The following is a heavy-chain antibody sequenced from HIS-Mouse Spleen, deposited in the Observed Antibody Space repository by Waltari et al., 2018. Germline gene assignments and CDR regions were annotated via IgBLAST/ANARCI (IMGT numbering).Heavy chain of an antibody. Sequence: QLQLQESGPGLVKPSETLSLTCTVSGGSISSSSYYWGWIRQPPGKGLEWIGSIYYRGSTYYHPSLKSRGTISVDTSKNQFSLKLSSVTAADTAVYYCAREIPYSSSWYDWYFDLWGRGTLVTVSS. D-gene: IGHD6-13*01. CDR2: IYYRGST. CDR1: GGSISSSSYY. CDR3: AREIPYSSSWYDWYFDL. J-gene: IGHJ2*01. V-gene: IGHV4-39*07.